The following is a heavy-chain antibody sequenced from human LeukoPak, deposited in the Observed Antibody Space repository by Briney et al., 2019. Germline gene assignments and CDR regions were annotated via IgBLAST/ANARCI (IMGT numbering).Heavy chain of an antibody. V-gene: IGHV1-46*01. J-gene: IGHJ3*02. CDR3: ARERQYQLLGGDAFDI. Sequence: ASVKVSCKASGYTFTSYYMHWVRQAPGQGLEWMGIINPSGGSTSYAQKFQGRVTMTRDTSTSTVYMELSSLRSEDTAVYYWARERQYQLLGGDAFDIWGQGTMVTVSS. CDR2: INPSGGST. D-gene: IGHD2-2*01. CDR1: GYTFTSYY.